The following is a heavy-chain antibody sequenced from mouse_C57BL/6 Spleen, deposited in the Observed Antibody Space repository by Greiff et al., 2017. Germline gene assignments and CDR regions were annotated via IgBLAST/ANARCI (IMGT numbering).Heavy chain of an antibody. V-gene: IGHV1-81*01. CDR2: IYPRSGNT. CDR1: GYTFTSYG. D-gene: IGHD4-1*01. Sequence: VQLQQSGAELARPGASVKLSCKASGYTFTSYGISWVKRRTGQGLEWIGEIYPRSGNTYYNAKFKGKATLTADKSSSTAYMELRSLTAEDSAVYFCARNPVSGTGWYFDVWGTGTTVTVSS. CDR3: ARNPVSGTGWYFDV. J-gene: IGHJ1*03.